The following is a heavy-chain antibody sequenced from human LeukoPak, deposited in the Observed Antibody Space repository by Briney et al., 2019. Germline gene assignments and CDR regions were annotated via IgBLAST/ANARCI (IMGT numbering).Heavy chain of an antibody. CDR1: GYTFTSYG. Sequence: ASVKVSCKASGYTFTSYGISWERQAPGQGLEWMGWISAYNGNTNYAQKFQGRVTMTEDTSTDTAYMELSSLRSEDTAVYYCATPGFGELSFDYWGQGTLVTVSS. D-gene: IGHD3-10*01. V-gene: IGHV1-18*01. J-gene: IGHJ4*02. CDR3: ATPGFGELSFDY. CDR2: ISAYNGNT.